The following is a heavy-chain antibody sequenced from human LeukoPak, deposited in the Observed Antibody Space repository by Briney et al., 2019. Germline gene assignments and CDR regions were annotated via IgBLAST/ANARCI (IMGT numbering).Heavy chain of an antibody. CDR1: GFTFSSYA. CDR2: ISYDGSNK. V-gene: IGHV3-30-3*01. CDR3: ARDRVPKQWLVRASFGY. J-gene: IGHJ4*02. Sequence: SGGSLRLSCAASGFTFSSYAMHWVRQAPGKGLEWVAVISYDGSNKYYADSVKGRFTISRDNSKNTLYLQMNSLRAEDTAVYYCARDRVPKQWLVRASFGYWGQGTLVTVSS. D-gene: IGHD6-19*01.